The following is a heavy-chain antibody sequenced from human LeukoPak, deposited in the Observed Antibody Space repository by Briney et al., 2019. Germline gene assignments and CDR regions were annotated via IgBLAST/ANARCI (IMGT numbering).Heavy chain of an antibody. D-gene: IGHD5-18*01. CDR3: AKDGRRGYSFGLIDK. CDR1: GFTFSSYE. Sequence: GGSLRLSCAASGFTFSSYEMNWVRQAPGKGLEWVSVISWDDYRHYSDSVKGRFTISRDNNKNFLYLQMNSLRTEDTALYYCAKDGRRGYSFGLIDKWGQGTLVTVSS. CDR2: ISWDDYR. V-gene: IGHV3-43*02. J-gene: IGHJ4*02.